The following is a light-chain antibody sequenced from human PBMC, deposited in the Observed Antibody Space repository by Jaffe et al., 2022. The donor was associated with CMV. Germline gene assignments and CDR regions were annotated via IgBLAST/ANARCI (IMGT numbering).Light chain of an antibody. V-gene: IGKV1-9*01. CDR1: QGISHL. J-gene: IGKJ1*01. Sequence: DIQLTQSPSFLSASVGDRVTITCRADQGISHLLAWHQQKPGKPPKLLIYAASTLQSGVPSRFSGSGSGTEFTLTINSLQPEDFATYYCQVLNAFPRAFGQGTKVEIK. CDR2: AAS. CDR3: QVLNAFPRA.